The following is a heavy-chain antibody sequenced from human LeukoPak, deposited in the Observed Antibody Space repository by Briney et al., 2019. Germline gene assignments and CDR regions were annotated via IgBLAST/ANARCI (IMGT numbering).Heavy chain of an antibody. Sequence: GSLRLSFAASGFTFSSYSMNWVRRAPGKGLEWVSYISSSSSTIYYADSVKGRFTISRDNAKSSLYLQMNSLRVEDTAVYYCARDPPNAWGQGTLVTVSS. J-gene: IGHJ5*02. V-gene: IGHV3-48*04. CDR3: ARDPPNA. CDR2: ISSSSSTI. D-gene: IGHD2-8*01. CDR1: GFTFSSYS.